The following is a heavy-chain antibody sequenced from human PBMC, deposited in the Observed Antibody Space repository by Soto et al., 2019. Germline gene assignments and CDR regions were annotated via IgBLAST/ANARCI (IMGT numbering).Heavy chain of an antibody. CDR2: ISISSSYI. Sequence: EVQLVESGGGLVKPGGSLRLSCAASGFTFSSYSMDWVRQAPGKGLEWVSSISISSSYINYADSVKGRFTISRDNAKNSLYLQMNSLRADDTAVYYCARDQPGYSYGYGLGYWGQGTLVTVSS. CDR1: GFTFSSYS. CDR3: ARDQPGYSYGYGLGY. D-gene: IGHD5-18*01. J-gene: IGHJ4*02. V-gene: IGHV3-21*01.